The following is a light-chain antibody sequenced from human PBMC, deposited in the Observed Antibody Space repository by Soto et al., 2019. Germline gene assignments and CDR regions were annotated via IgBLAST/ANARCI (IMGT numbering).Light chain of an antibody. CDR1: ESVHSN. J-gene: IGKJ3*01. V-gene: IGKV3-15*01. Sequence: EMVMTQSPATLSVSPGERATLSCRASESVHSNLAWYQQKPGQGPSLLIYYASTRVTGVPGRFSGSGSGTEFTLTISSLQSEDFGVYYCQHYSNWPPTFGPGTKVEIK. CDR3: QHYSNWPPT. CDR2: YAS.